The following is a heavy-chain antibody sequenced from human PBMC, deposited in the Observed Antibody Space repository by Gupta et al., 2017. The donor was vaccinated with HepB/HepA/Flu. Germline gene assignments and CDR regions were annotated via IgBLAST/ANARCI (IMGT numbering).Heavy chain of an antibody. D-gene: IGHD1-26*01. V-gene: IGHV1-2*02. CDR3: ARVYSGSSAAFDI. CDR2: INPSSGGT. Sequence: QVQLVQSGAEVKKPGASVKVSCKASGYTFTGSFIHWVRQAPGQGLEWMGWINPSSGGTNFAQKFQDRVTLTRDTSINTAYMVLTRLRSDDTATYYCARVYSGSSAAFDIWGQGTQVTVSS. CDR1: GYTFTGSF. J-gene: IGHJ3*02.